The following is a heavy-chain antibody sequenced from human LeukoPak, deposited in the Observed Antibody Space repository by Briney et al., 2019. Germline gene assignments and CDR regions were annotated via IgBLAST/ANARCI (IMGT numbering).Heavy chain of an antibody. Sequence: ETLSLTCTLSGDSISSYYWNWIRQPPGKGLEWVSGISGSGSSTYYADSVKGRFTISRDNSKNTVNLQMNSLRAEDTAVYYCAKDFDTMVTTFHYWGQGTLVTVSS. CDR3: AKDFDTMVTTFHY. J-gene: IGHJ4*02. CDR2: ISGSGSST. V-gene: IGHV3-23*01. D-gene: IGHD4/OR15-4a*01. CDR1: GDSISSYY.